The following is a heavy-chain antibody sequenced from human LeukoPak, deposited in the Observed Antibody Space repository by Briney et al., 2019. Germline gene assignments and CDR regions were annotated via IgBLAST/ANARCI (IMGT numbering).Heavy chain of an antibody. CDR2: LSYDGNNE. CDR3: ASPPSSYTTSWEHHD. J-gene: IGHJ4*02. CDR1: GFTFSSYA. D-gene: IGHD1-26*01. V-gene: IGHV3-30-3*01. Sequence: QSGGSLRLSCAASGFTFSSYAMSWVRQAPGKGLEWVALLSYDGNNEYYADSVKGRFTISRDNSMNTLDLQMNSLRVEDTAMYYCASPPSSYTTSWEHHDWGQGTLVTAAS.